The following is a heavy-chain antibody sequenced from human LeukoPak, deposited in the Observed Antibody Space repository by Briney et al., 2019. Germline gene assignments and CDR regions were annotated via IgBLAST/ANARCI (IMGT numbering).Heavy chain of an antibody. D-gene: IGHD1-26*01. CDR3: ARGRGTNYYYGLDV. V-gene: IGHV4-30-2*01. CDR1: GDSISGGGYS. CDR2: TYQSRSS. J-gene: IGHJ6*02. Sequence: PSETLSLTCAVSGDSISGGGYSWSWIRHPPGKVLEWIGYTYQSRSSYYNPSVKSRLTISVDRSKSQFSLNLSTVTAADTAVYYCARGRGTNYYYGLDVWGQGITVTVSS.